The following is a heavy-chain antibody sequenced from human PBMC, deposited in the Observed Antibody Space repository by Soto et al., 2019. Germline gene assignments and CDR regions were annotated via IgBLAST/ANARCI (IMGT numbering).Heavy chain of an antibody. CDR1: GGTFSSYA. D-gene: IGHD2-2*02. CDR2: IIPIFGTA. V-gene: IGHV1-69*13. Sequence: SVKVSCKASGGTFSSYAISWVRQAPGQGLEWMGGIIPIFGTANYAQKFQGRFTITADESTSTAYMELSSLRSEDTAVYYCARNQVPAAIRAYYYGMDVWGQGTTVTVSS. CDR3: ARNQVPAAIRAYYYGMDV. J-gene: IGHJ6*02.